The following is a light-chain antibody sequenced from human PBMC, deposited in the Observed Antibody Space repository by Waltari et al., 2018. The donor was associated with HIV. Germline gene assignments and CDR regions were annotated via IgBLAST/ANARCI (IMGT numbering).Light chain of an antibody. V-gene: IGKV2-28*01. CDR3: MQALQTPPT. J-gene: IGKJ1*01. CDR1: QSLLHSNGNNY. Sequence: DIVMTQSPVSLPVTPGEPASISCRSSQSLLHSNGNNYLEWYLQKPGQSPQLLIYLGSNRASGVPDRFSGSGSGTDFTLKISRVEAEDVGVYYCMQALQTPPTFGQGTKVEIK. CDR2: LGS.